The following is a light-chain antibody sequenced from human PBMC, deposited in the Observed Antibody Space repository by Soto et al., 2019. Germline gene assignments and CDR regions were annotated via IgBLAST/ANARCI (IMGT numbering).Light chain of an antibody. V-gene: IGKV3-15*01. J-gene: IGKJ5*01. CDR2: GAS. CDR3: QQYNNWPIT. CDR1: QSVSSN. Sequence: VMTQSPATLSVSPGERATLSCRASQSVSSNLAWYQQKPGQAPRLLIYGASTRATGIPARFSGSGSGTEFTLTISSLQSEDFAVYYCQQYNNWPITFGQGTRLEIK.